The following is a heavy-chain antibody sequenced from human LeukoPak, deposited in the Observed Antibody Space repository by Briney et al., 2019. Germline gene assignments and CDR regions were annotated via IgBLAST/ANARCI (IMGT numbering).Heavy chain of an antibody. CDR3: ARHLNNCGDDCYIFDY. J-gene: IGHJ4*02. CDR1: GGSIFSYY. Sequence: PSETLSLTCTVSGGSIFSYYWSWIRQPPGKGLEWMGYIYYSGSTNYNPSLKSRVTISVDTSKNQFSLRVSSVTAADTAVYCCARHLNNCGDDCYIFDYWGQGTLVTVSS. V-gene: IGHV4-59*08. CDR2: IYYSGST. D-gene: IGHD2-21*01.